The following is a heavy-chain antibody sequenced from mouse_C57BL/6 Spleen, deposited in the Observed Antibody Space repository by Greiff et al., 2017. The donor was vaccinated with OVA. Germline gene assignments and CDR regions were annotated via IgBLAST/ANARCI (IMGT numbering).Heavy chain of an antibody. J-gene: IGHJ2*01. V-gene: IGHV1-80*01. CDR1: GYAFSSYW. Sequence: VQLKEPGAELVKPGASVKISCKASGYAFSSYWMNWVKQRPGKGLEWIGQIYPGDGDTNYNGKFKGKATLTADKSSSTAYMQLSSLTSEDSAVYFCARSAQATLDYWGQGTTLTVSS. CDR3: ARSAQATLDY. D-gene: IGHD3-2*02. CDR2: IYPGDGDT.